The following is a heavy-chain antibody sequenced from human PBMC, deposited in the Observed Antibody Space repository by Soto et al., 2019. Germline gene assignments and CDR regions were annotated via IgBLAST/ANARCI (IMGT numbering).Heavy chain of an antibody. Sequence: QITLKESGPTLVKPTQTLTLTCTFSGFSLTTTGVGVGWIRQPPGKALEWLALVYWNDDRRYSPSLKTRLTIPQDTSKTQVVLTTTNMDPVDTATYYCAHRANYFDTSDFDYWGQGILVTVSS. CDR2: VYWNDDR. J-gene: IGHJ4*02. CDR1: GFSLTTTGVG. D-gene: IGHD3-22*01. CDR3: AHRANYFDTSDFDY. V-gene: IGHV2-5*01.